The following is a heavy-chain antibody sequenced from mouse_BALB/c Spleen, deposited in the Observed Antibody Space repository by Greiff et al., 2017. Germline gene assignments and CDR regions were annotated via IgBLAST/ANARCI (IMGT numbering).Heavy chain of an antibody. CDR3: ARQGTVVAYYAMDY. CDR1: GFTFSSYG. V-gene: IGHV5-6*01. D-gene: IGHD1-1*01. CDR2: ISSGGSYT. Sequence: DVHLVESGGDLVKPGGSLKLSCAASGFTFSSYGMSWVRQTPDKRLEWVATISSGGSYTYYPDSVKGRFTISRDNAKNTLYLQMSSLKSEDTAMYYCARQGTVVAYYAMDYWGQGTSVTVSS. J-gene: IGHJ4*01.